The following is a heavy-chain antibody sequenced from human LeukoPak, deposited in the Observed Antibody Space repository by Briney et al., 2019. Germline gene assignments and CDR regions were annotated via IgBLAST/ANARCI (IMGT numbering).Heavy chain of an antibody. CDR2: IKSKTDGETT. CDR3: TTAPSGYAYMNGWHLDY. V-gene: IGHV3-15*01. CDR1: GFTFNYAW. D-gene: IGHD5-18*01. J-gene: IGHJ4*02. Sequence: PGGSLRLSCAASGFTFNYAWTSWVRQAPGKGLEWVGRIKSKTDGETTDYAAPVKGRFTISRDDSKNTLYLQMNSLKTEDTALYYCTTAPSGYAYMNGWHLDYWGQGALVTVSS.